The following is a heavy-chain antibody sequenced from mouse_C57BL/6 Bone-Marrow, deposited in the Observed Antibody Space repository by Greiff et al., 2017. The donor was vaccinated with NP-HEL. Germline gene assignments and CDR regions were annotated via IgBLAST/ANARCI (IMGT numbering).Heavy chain of an antibody. D-gene: IGHD1-1*01. CDR3: ARARDYYGSSYWFAY. V-gene: IGHV5-4*03. CDR1: GFTFSSYA. J-gene: IGHJ3*01. Sequence: EVMLVASGGGLVKPGGSLKLSCAASGFTFSSYAMSWVRQTPEKRLEWVATISDGGSYTYYPDNVKGRFTISSDNAKNNLYLQMSHLKSEDTAMYYCARARDYYGSSYWFAYWGQGTLVTVSA. CDR2: ISDGGSYT.